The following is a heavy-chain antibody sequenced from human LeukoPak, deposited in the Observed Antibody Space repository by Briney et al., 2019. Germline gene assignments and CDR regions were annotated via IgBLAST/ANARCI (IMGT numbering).Heavy chain of an antibody. J-gene: IGHJ4*02. CDR3: ANLDPDMLTDLDC. CDR2: IYTSGST. V-gene: IGHV4-4*07. Sequence: SETLSLTCTVSGGSISSYYWSWIRQPAGKGLEWIGRIYTSGSTNYNPSLKSRVTMSVDTSKNQFSLKLSSVTAEDTAVYYCANLDPDMLTDLDCWGRGTLVTVSS. CDR1: GGSISSYY. D-gene: IGHD3-9*01.